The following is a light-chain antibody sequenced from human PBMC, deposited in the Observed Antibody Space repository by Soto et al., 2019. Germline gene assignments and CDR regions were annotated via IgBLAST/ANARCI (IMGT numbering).Light chain of an antibody. V-gene: IGKV3-20*01. CDR2: GAS. CDR1: QSVSNSC. J-gene: IGKJ1*01. CDR3: HQYGSSPST. Sequence: MMLTQSPGTLSLSPGERATLSCSASQSVSNSCLAWYQQKPGQGPRLLIYGASSRATGIPDRFSGSGSGTDFTLTISRLEPEDFAVYYCHQYGSSPSTFGQGTRVEIK.